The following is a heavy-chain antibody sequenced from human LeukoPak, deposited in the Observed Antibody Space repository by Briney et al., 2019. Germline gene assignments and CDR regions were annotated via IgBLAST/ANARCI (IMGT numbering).Heavy chain of an antibody. CDR2: ISSSSSYI. J-gene: IGHJ6*02. CDR3: ARWGQQLGSYYYYGMDV. D-gene: IGHD6-13*01. V-gene: IGHV3-21*01. CDR1: GFTFSSYS. Sequence: GRSLRLSCAASGFTFSSYSMNWVRQAPGKGLEWVPSISSSSSYIYYADSVKGRFTISRDNAKNSLYLQMNSLRAEDTAVYYCARWGQQLGSYYYYGMDVWGQGTTVTVSS.